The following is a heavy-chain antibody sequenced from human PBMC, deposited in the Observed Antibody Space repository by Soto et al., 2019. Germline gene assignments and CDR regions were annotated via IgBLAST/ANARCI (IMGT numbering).Heavy chain of an antibody. Sequence: QVQLVESGGGVVQPGRSLRLSCAASGFTFSNYGMHWVRQAPGKGLEWVAVISYNGNNKYYADSVQGRFTITRDNSKNTLYLQMNSLRPEDTAVYYCVKYADYGEHRDWLDPWGQGTLVTVSS. D-gene: IGHD4-17*01. V-gene: IGHV3-30*18. CDR2: ISYNGNNK. J-gene: IGHJ5*02. CDR1: GFTFSNYG. CDR3: VKYADYGEHRDWLDP.